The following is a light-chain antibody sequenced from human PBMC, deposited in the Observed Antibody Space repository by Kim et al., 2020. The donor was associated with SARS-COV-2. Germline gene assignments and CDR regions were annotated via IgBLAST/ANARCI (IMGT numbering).Light chain of an antibody. J-gene: IGKJ2*01. Sequence: DIQMTQSPSSLSASVGDRVTITCRASQGISNYLAWYQQKPGKVPKLLIYAASTLQSGVPSRFSGSGSGTDFTLTISSLQPEDVATYYCQKYNSALSYTFGQGTKLEI. CDR1: QGISNY. CDR2: AAS. V-gene: IGKV1-27*01. CDR3: QKYNSALSYT.